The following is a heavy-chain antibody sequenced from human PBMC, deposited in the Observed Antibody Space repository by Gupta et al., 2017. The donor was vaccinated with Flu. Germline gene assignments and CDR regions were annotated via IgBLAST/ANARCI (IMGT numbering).Heavy chain of an antibody. Sequence: EVQLVESGGGLVQPGRSRRLSCDASGFTFSDYEMNWVRQAPGKGLEWISYISRGGDVIYYADSVKGRFTISRDDATDSLYLQMNSLRVDDTAVYYCAKSASQGAAARFDFWGRGTLVTVSS. J-gene: IGHJ4*01. CDR1: GFTFSDYE. D-gene: IGHD6-13*01. CDR2: ISRGGDVI. V-gene: IGHV3-48*03. CDR3: AKSASQGAAARFDF.